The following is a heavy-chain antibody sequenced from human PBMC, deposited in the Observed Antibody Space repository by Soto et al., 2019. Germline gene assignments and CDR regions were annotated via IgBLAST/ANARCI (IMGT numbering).Heavy chain of an antibody. CDR3: VTRAVAGTGYFDY. CDR2: IKEDGSEK. Sequence: PGGSLRLSCAASGFTFSIYWMAWVRQAPGKGLEWVANIKEDGSEKNYVDSVKGRFSISRDNAKNSLYLQMNSLRAEDTAVYYCVTRAVAGTGYFDYWGQGALVTGSS. CDR1: GFTFSIYW. D-gene: IGHD6-19*01. J-gene: IGHJ4*02. V-gene: IGHV3-7*01.